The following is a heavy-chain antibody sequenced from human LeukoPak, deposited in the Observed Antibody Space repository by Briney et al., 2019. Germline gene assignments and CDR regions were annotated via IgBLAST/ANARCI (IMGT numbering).Heavy chain of an antibody. J-gene: IGHJ4*02. Sequence: SETLSLTCTVSGGSISSYYWSWIRQPPGKGLEWIGYIYYSGNTYYNPSLQSRVTISVDTSKNQFSLNLSSVTAADTAVFYCARGHDYFDYWGQGTLVTVSS. V-gene: IGHV4-30-4*08. CDR3: ARGHDYFDY. CDR2: IYYSGNT. CDR1: GGSISSYY.